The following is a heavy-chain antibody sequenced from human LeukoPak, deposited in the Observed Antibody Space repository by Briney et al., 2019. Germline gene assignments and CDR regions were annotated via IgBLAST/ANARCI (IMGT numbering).Heavy chain of an antibody. J-gene: IGHJ4*02. CDR1: GFTFSSYS. D-gene: IGHD3-3*01. Sequence: GGSLRLSCAASGFTFSSYSMNWVRQAPGKGLEWVSSISSSSSYIYYADSVKGRFTISRDNAKNSLYLQMNSLRAEDTAVYYRARDTVTYYDFWSGYSSSYYFDYWGQGTLVTVSS. V-gene: IGHV3-21*01. CDR3: ARDTVTYYDFWSGYSSSYYFDY. CDR2: ISSSSSYI.